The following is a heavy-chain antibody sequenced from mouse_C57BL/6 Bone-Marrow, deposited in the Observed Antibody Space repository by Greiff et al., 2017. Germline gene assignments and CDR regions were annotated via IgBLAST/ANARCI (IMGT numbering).Heavy chain of an antibody. CDR2: IDPETGGT. J-gene: IGHJ4*01. V-gene: IGHV1-15*01. CDR1: GYTFTDYE. Sequence: VQLQQSGAELVRPGASVTLSCKASGYTFTDYEMHWVKQTPVHGLEWIGAIDPETGGTAYNQKFKGKARLTADKSSSTAYMELRSLTSEDSAVYYCTCAMDYWGQGTSVTVSS. CDR3: TCAMDY.